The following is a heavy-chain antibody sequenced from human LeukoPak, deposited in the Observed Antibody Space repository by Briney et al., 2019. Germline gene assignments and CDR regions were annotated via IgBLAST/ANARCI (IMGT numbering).Heavy chain of an antibody. CDR2: ISYDGSNK. CDR3: ARDFTASPHFDY. CDR1: GFTFSSYA. Sequence: GGSLRLSCAASGFTFSSYAMHWVRQAPGKGLEWVAVISYDGSNKYYADSVKGRFTISKDNSKNTLYLQMNSLRAEDTAVYYCARDFTASPHFDYGGQGTLVTVSS. J-gene: IGHJ4*02. D-gene: IGHD5-18*01. V-gene: IGHV3-30*04.